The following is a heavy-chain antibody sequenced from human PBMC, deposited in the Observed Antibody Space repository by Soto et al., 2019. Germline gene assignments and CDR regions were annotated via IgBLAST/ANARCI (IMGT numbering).Heavy chain of an antibody. V-gene: IGHV1-69*13. J-gene: IGHJ4*02. CDR2: IIPIFGTA. CDR1: GGTFSSYA. CDR3: ARVQRGYYDSSGYYFPYYSDY. D-gene: IGHD3-22*01. Sequence: GASVKVSCKASGGTFSSYAISWVRQAPGQGLEWMGGIIPIFGTANHAQKFQGRVTITADESTSTAYMELSSLRSEDTAVYYCARVQRGYYDSSGYYFPYYSDYWGQGTLVTVSS.